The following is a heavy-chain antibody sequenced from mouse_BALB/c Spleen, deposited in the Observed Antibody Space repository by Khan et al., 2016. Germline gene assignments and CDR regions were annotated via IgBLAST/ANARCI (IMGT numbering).Heavy chain of an antibody. D-gene: IGHD2-4*01. CDR2: INTYTGDS. V-gene: IGHV9-3-1*01. CDR1: GYTFTHYG. Sequence: QIQLVQSGPELKKPGETVKISCKASGYTFTHYGMNWVKQAPGKGLKWMGWINTYTGDSTYSDDFKERFDLSSESSANIAYLQINNLKNEDTDTYFCARRATMIYYYPMDYWGQGTSVTVSS. J-gene: IGHJ4*01. CDR3: ARRATMIYYYPMDY.